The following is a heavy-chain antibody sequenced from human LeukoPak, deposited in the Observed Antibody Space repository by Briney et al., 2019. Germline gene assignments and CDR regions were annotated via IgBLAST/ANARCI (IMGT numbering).Heavy chain of an antibody. D-gene: IGHD3-9*01. CDR2: IRYDGSNK. V-gene: IGHV3-30*02. J-gene: IGHJ4*02. CDR3: AKEMTLRYFDWLLSRGFDY. Sequence: PGGSLRLSCAASGFTFSSYGMHWVRQAPGKGLEWVAFIRYDGSNKYYADSVKGRFTISRDNSKNTLYLQMNSLRAEDTAVYYCAKEMTLRYFDWLLSRGFDYWGQGTLVTVSS. CDR1: GFTFSSYG.